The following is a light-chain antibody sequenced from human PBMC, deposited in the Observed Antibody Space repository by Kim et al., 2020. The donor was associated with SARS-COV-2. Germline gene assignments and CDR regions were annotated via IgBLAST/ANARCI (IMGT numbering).Light chain of an antibody. CDR3: QESYRIPRT. CDR1: QNNNSY. CDR2: GAS. Sequence: GSRGDRVTISCRVSQNNNSYLNWYQQKPGKAPELLIVGASTLQSGVPSRFSGSGSGTDFTFTISNVQPEDCATYYCQESYRIPRTFGQGTKVDIK. V-gene: IGKV1-39*01. J-gene: IGKJ1*01.